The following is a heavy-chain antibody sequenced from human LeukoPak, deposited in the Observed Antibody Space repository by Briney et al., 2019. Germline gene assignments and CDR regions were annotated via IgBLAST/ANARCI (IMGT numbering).Heavy chain of an antibody. D-gene: IGHD1-26*01. CDR2: IKQDGSQE. Sequence: GGSLRLSCAASRFTLSTYWMSWVRQAPGKGLEWVAHIKQDGSQEYYVDSVKGRFTISRDSAKNSLYLQMNSLRDEDTAVYYCASSGSYRFDYWGQGTLVTVSS. CDR1: RFTLSTYW. CDR3: ASSGSYRFDY. J-gene: IGHJ4*02. V-gene: IGHV3-7*01.